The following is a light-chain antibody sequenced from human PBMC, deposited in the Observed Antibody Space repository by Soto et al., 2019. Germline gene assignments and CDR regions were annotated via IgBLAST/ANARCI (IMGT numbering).Light chain of an antibody. J-gene: IGKJ1*01. CDR3: QQYDNWPWT. V-gene: IGKV3-15*01. CDR1: QTISGT. Sequence: EIVVTQSPATLSVSPGGRATLSCRASQTISGTLAWYQQKPGQAPRLLIHGASTRAPGFPARFSGSGSGTDFTLTISSLQSEDFAVYYCQQYDNWPWTFGHGTKVDIK. CDR2: GAS.